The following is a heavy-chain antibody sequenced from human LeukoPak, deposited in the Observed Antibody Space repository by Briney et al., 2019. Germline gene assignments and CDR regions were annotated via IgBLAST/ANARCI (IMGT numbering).Heavy chain of an antibody. V-gene: IGHV3-23*01. J-gene: IGHJ3*01. CDR1: GFNFTNYV. Sequence: GGSLRLSCAASGFNFTNYVMGWVRQAPGKGLEWVSAFSGSGGHTYYADAVEGRFTISRDTSPNTLYLQMNSLRAEDTALYYCAKGRRTFIVVVIDAFDVWGQGTMVTVSS. CDR3: AKGRRTFIVVVIDAFDV. CDR2: FSGSGGHT. D-gene: IGHD3-22*01.